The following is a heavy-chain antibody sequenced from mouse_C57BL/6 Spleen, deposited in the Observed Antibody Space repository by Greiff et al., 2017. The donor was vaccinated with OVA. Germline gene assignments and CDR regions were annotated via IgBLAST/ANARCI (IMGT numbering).Heavy chain of an antibody. CDR1: GFTFSDYG. Sequence: EVKLQESGGGLVKPGGSLKLSCAASGFTFSDYGMHWVRQAPEKGLEWVAYISSGSSTIYYADTVKGRFTISRDNAKNTLFLQMTSLRSEDTAMYYCARERLPLSPGAYWGQGTLVTVSA. J-gene: IGHJ3*01. CDR2: ISSGSSTI. D-gene: IGHD3-2*02. V-gene: IGHV5-17*01. CDR3: ARERLPLSPGAY.